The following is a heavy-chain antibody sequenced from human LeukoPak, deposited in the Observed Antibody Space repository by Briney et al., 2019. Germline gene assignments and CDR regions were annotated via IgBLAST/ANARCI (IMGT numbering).Heavy chain of an antibody. CDR1: GGSFSGYY. Sequence: SETLSLTCAVYGGSFSGYYWSWIRQPPGKGLEWIGEINHSGSTNYNPSLKSRVTISVDTSKNQFSLKLSSVTAADTAVYYCARAHCSSTSCYRTFDPWGQGTLVTVPS. J-gene: IGHJ5*02. CDR2: INHSGST. V-gene: IGHV4-34*01. D-gene: IGHD2-2*01. CDR3: ARAHCSSTSCYRTFDP.